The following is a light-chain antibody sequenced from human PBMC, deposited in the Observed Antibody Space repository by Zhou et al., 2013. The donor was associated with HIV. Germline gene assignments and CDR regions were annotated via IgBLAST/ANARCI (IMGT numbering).Light chain of an antibody. J-gene: IGKJ4*01. Sequence: DIVLTQSPGTLSLSPGERATLSCRASQSISSSYLAWYQQRAGQAPRLLIYGASSRTTGIPDRFSGSGSGIDFTLTINRLEPEDFAVYYCQQYGSSPLTFGGGTKVEIK. CDR3: QQYGSSPLT. CDR2: GAS. CDR1: QSISSSY. V-gene: IGKV3-20*01.